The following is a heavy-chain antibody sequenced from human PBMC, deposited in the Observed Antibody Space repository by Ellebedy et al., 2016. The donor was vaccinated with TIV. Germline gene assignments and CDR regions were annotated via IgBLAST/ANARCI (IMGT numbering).Heavy chain of an antibody. V-gene: IGHV3-74*01. Sequence: GGSLRLXXAASGFTFSSLWMHWVRQAPGKGLVWVSRINSDGSTTNYADSVKGRFTISRDNARNMLYLQMSSLRTEDTAVYYCTADLRYWGQGTLVTVSP. D-gene: IGHD2-15*01. J-gene: IGHJ4*02. CDR1: GFTFSSLW. CDR2: INSDGSTT. CDR3: TADLRY.